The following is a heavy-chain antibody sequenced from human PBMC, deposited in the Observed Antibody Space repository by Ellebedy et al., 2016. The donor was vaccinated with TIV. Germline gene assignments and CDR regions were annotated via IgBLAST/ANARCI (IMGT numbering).Heavy chain of an antibody. J-gene: IGHJ4*02. CDR1: GGTFSSYA. Sequence: ASVKVSCXASGGTFSSYAISWVRQAPGQGLEWMGWISAYNGNTNYAQNLQGRVTMTTDTSTSTAYKELRSLRSDDTAMYYCARTTVYVEYSWNFDYWGQGTLVTVSS. CDR3: ARTTVYVEYSWNFDY. D-gene: IGHD1-1*01. CDR2: ISAYNGNT. V-gene: IGHV1-18*01.